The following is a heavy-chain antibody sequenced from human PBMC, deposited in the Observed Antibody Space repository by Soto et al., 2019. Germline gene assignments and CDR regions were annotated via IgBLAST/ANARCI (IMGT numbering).Heavy chain of an antibody. CDR2: ISSSSSYI. CDR3: ARDGTLGVVPLKEVAAYYYGMDV. CDR1: GFTFSSYS. D-gene: IGHD1-7*01. J-gene: IGHJ6*02. V-gene: IGHV3-21*01. Sequence: GGSLRLSCAASGFTFSSYSMNWVRQAPGKGLEWVSSISSSSSYIYYADSVKGRFTISRDNAKNSLYLQMNSLRAEDTAVYYCARDGTLGVVPLKEVAAYYYGMDVWGQGTTVTVSS.